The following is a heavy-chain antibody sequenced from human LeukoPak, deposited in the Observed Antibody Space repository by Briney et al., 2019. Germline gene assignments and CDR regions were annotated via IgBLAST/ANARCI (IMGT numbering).Heavy chain of an antibody. D-gene: IGHD2-2*01. CDR1: GFTFSNYA. Sequence: GGSLRLSCAASGFTFSNYAMSWVRQAPGKGLEKISGISGSGDSTFHADSVKGRFTISRDNSKNTLYLHMNNLRVGDTAVYYCAKYDLSSSWTRTGFEYWGQGTLVTVSS. V-gene: IGHV3-23*01. J-gene: IGHJ4*02. CDR3: AKYDLSSSWTRTGFEY. CDR2: ISGSGDST.